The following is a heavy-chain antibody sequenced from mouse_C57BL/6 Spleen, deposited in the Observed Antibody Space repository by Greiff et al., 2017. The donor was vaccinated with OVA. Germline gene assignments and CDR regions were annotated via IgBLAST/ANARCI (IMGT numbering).Heavy chain of an antibody. D-gene: IGHD2-4*01. CDR1: GFTFSSYA. Sequence: EVQLVESGGGLVKPGGSLKLSCAASGFTFSSYAMSWVRQTPEQRLEWVATISDGGSYTYYPDNVKGRVTISRDNAKNNLYLQMSHLKSEDTAMYYCAREDYEEAWFAYWGQGTLVTVSA. CDR2: ISDGGSYT. CDR3: AREDYEEAWFAY. V-gene: IGHV5-4*01. J-gene: IGHJ3*01.